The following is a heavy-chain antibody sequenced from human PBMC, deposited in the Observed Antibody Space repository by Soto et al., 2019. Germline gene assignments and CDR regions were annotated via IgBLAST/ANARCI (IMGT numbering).Heavy chain of an antibody. D-gene: IGHD2-21*02. V-gene: IGHV3-30-3*01. CDR3: ARSPICGGDCYHFDS. CDR1: GFTFSSYA. CDR2: ISYDGSNK. Sequence: SLRLSCAASGFTFSSYAMHWVRQAPGKGLEWVAVISYDGSNKYYADSVKGRFTISRDNSKNTLYLQMNSLRAEDTAVYYCARSPICGGDCYHFDSWAQGSLVTLSA. J-gene: IGHJ4*02.